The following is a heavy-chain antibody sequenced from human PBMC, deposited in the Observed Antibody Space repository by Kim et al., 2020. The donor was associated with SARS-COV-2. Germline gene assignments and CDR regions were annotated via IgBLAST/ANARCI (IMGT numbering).Heavy chain of an antibody. CDR2: ISAYNGNT. CDR1: GYTFTSYG. Sequence: ASVKVSCKASGYTFTSYGISWVRQAPGQGLEWMGWISAYNGNTNYAQKLQGRVTMTTDTSTSTAYMELRSLRSDDTAVYYCARNQVGYGSSYYMDVWGKGTTVTVSS. J-gene: IGHJ6*03. CDR3: ARNQVGYGSSYYMDV. D-gene: IGHD2-2*03. V-gene: IGHV1-18*01.